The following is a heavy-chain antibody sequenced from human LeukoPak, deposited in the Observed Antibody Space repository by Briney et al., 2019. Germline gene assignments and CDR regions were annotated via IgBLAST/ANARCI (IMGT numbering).Heavy chain of an antibody. J-gene: IGHJ2*01. CDR1: GGSFSGFY. D-gene: IGHD3-10*01. CDR3: ARPMIRGVPHKYWYFDL. CDR2: INHSGSS. V-gene: IGHV4-34*01. Sequence: PSETLSLTCAVYGGSFSGFYWSWIRQPPGKGLEWIGEINHSGSSNYNPSLESRVTISVDTYKNQFSLKLSSVTAADTAVYYCARPMIRGVPHKYWYFDLWGRGTQVTVSS.